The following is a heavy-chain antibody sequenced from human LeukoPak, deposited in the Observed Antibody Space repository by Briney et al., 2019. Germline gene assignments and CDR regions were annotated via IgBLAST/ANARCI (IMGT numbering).Heavy chain of an antibody. CDR2: ISYDGSNK. J-gene: IGHJ6*02. CDR1: GFTFSSYG. V-gene: IGHV3-30*18. CDR3: AKQRLVEGNTKVKYNWNRSYYYYGMDV. Sequence: GGSLRLSCAASGFTFSSYGMHWVRQAPGMGLEWVAVISYDGSNKYYAASVKGRFTISRDNSKNTLYLQMNSLRAEDTAVYYCAKQRLVEGNTKVKYNWNRSYYYYGMDVWGQGTTVTVSS. D-gene: IGHD1-20*01.